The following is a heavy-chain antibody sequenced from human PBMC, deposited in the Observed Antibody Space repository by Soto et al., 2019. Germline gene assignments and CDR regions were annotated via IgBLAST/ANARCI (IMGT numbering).Heavy chain of an antibody. CDR2: IYYSGST. CDR3: ARFPYDSSGYAARDAFDI. Sequence: SETLSLTCTVSGGSISSGDYYWSWIRQPPGKGLEWIGYIYYSGSTYYNPSLKSRVTISVDTSKNQFSLKLSSVTAADTAVYYCARFPYDSSGYAARDAFDIWGQGTMVTVSS. CDR1: GGSISSGDYY. V-gene: IGHV4-30-4*01. J-gene: IGHJ3*02. D-gene: IGHD3-22*01.